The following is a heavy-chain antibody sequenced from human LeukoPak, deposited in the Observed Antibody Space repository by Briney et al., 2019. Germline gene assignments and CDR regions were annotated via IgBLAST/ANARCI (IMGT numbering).Heavy chain of an antibody. CDR1: GFTFSSYE. CDR2: ISSRDSII. J-gene: IGHJ5*02. Sequence: GGSLRLSCAASGFTFSSYETNWVRQAPGKGLEWVSYISSRDSIIYYADSVKGRFTISRDNAKNSLYLQMNSLRAEDTAVYYCAITADYYDSSGPPQGFDPWGQGTLVTVSS. V-gene: IGHV3-48*03. CDR3: AITADYYDSSGPPQGFDP. D-gene: IGHD3-22*01.